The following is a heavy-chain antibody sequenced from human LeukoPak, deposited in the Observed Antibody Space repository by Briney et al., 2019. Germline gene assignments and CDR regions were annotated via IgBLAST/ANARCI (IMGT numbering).Heavy chain of an antibody. V-gene: IGHV4-61*01. CDR1: GGSVSRGSYY. D-gene: IGHD6-19*01. CDR3: AREEGSSGWYRLFDY. CDR2: IYYSGST. Sequence: SETLSLTCTVSGGSVSRGSYYWSWIRQPPGKGLEWIGYIYYSGSTNYNPSLKSRVTISVDTSKNQFSLKLSSVTAADTAVYYCAREEGSSGWYRLFDYWGQGTLVTVSS. J-gene: IGHJ4*02.